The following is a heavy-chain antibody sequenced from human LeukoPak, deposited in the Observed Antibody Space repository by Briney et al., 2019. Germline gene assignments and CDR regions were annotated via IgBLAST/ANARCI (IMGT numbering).Heavy chain of an antibody. Sequence: GGSLRLSCAASGFTFSSYSMNWVRQAPGKGREWVSSISSTSNYIYYTDSVKGRFTISRDNAKISLYLQMNDLRAEDTPVYYCARGAGVPAANWGQGTLVTVSS. J-gene: IGHJ4*02. V-gene: IGHV3-21*01. CDR3: ARGAGVPAAN. CDR1: GFTFSSYS. D-gene: IGHD2-2*01. CDR2: ISSTSNYI.